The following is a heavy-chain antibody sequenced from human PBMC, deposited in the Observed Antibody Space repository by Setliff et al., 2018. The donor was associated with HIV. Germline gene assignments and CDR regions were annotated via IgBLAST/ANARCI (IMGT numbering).Heavy chain of an antibody. CDR1: GGSFTNYY. CDR3: ATDVGATNRFDY. D-gene: IGHD1-26*01. Sequence: PSETLSLTCVVYGGSFTNYYWSWIRQPPGKGLECIGEINHSGSTNYNPSLRSRVTMSVDTSKNRIYLKMNSVTAADTAVYYCATDVGATNRFDYWGQGILVTVSS. V-gene: IGHV4-34*10. CDR2: INHSGST. J-gene: IGHJ4*02.